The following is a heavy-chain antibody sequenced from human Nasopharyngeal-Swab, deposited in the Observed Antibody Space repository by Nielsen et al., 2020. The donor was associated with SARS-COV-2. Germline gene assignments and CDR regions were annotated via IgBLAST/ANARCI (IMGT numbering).Heavy chain of an antibody. J-gene: IGHJ4*02. V-gene: IGHV3-23*01. CDR3: AKDRSLYCSSTSCSKKFDS. CDR2: ISGSGGTT. CDR1: GFTFSSYA. D-gene: IGHD2-2*01. Sequence: GSLRLSCAASGFTFSSYAMSWVRQAPGKGLERVSAISGSGGTTYYADSVKGRFTISRDNSKNTLYLQMNSLRAEDTAVYYCAKDRSLYCSSTSCSKKFDSWGQGTLVTVSS.